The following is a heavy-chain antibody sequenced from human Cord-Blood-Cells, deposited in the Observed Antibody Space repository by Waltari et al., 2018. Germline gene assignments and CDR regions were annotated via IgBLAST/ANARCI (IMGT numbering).Heavy chain of an antibody. CDR2: INPNSGGT. CDR3: ARDPRYCSGGSCYYFDY. D-gene: IGHD2-15*01. CDR1: GYPFTGYY. Sequence: QVQLVQSGAEVKKPGASVKVSCNASGYPFTGYYLHWVPQAPGQGLEWMGWINPNSGGTNYAQKFQGRVTMTRDTSISTAYMELSRLRSDDTAVYYCARDPRYCSGGSCYYFDYWGQGTLVTVSS. V-gene: IGHV1-2*02. J-gene: IGHJ4*02.